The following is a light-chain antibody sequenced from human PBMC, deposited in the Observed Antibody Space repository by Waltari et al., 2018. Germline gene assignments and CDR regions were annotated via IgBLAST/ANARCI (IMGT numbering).Light chain of an antibody. CDR3: CSYAGSTTCL. CDR1: NSDVGHYKL. CDR2: EVN. V-gene: IGLV2-23*02. J-gene: IGLJ2*01. Sequence: QSALTQPASVSGSPGHSITISCTGSNSDVGHYKLVSWYQPHPGKAPKLLLYEVNQRPSGVSSRFSGAKSGITASLTISGLQSEDGADFYCCSYAGSTTCLFGGGTRLTVL.